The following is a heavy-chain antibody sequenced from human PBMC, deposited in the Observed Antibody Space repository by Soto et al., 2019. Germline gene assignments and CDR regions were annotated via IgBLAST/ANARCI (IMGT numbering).Heavy chain of an antibody. CDR3: GRDRGPVVSPDAFDI. CDR1: GYTFTSYG. CDR2: ISAYNGNT. Sequence: EASVKVSCKASGYTFTSYGISWVRQAPGQGLEWMGWISAYNGNTNYAQRLQGRVTMTTDTSTSTAYMELRSLRSDDTAVYYCGRDRGPVVSPDAFDIWGQGTMVTVSS. J-gene: IGHJ3*02. D-gene: IGHD2-15*01. V-gene: IGHV1-18*01.